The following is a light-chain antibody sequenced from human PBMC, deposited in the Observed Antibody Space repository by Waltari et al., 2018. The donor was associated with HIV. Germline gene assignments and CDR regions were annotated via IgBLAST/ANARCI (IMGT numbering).Light chain of an antibody. CDR3: NSRDSSGNRV. CDR1: SIRSYS. J-gene: IGLJ3*02. Sequence: SSELTQDPAVSVALGPTVRITCQGDSIRSYSERWYQQMPGKHPVLLIYGKTTRPSGIPSRFSGSSSGNTASLTIPGAQAEDEADYYCNSRDSSGNRVFGGGTKLTVL. V-gene: IGLV3-19*01. CDR2: GKT.